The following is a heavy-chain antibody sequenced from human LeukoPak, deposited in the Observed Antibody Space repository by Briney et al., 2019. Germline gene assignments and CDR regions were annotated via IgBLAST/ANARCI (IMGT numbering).Heavy chain of an antibody. V-gene: IGHV4-34*01. CDR3: ASPNSSSYAFDI. Sequence: SETLSLTCAVYGGSFSGYYWSWIRQPPGKGLEWIGEINHSGSTDYNPSLKSRVTISVDTSKNQFSLKLSSVTAADTAVYYCASPNSSSYAFDIWGQGTMVTVSS. CDR2: INHSGST. D-gene: IGHD6-13*01. J-gene: IGHJ3*02. CDR1: GGSFSGYY.